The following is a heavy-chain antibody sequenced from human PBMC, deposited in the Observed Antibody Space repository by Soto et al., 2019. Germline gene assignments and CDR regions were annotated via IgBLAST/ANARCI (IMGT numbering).Heavy chain of an antibody. J-gene: IGHJ4*02. Sequence: QVQLQESGPGLVKPSETLSLTCTVSGGSISSYYWSWIRQPPGKGLEWIGYIYYSGSTNYNPSLKSRVTISVDTSKNQFSLKLSSVTAADTAVYYCARRAYCGGDCYSGYFDYWGQGTLVTVSS. CDR2: IYYSGST. CDR1: GGSISSYY. D-gene: IGHD2-21*02. CDR3: ARRAYCGGDCYSGYFDY. V-gene: IGHV4-59*01.